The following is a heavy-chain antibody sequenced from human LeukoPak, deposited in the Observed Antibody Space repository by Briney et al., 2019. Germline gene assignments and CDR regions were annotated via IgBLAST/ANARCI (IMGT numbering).Heavy chain of an antibody. D-gene: IGHD6-6*01. CDR2: ISGSGGST. Sequence: GGSLRLSCAASGFTFSSYAMIWVRQAPGKGLEWVSAISGSGGSTYYVDSVKGRFTISRDNSKNTLYLQMNSLRAEDTAVYYCAKSLNIPRGSSSDYWGQGTLVTVSS. J-gene: IGHJ4*02. V-gene: IGHV3-23*01. CDR1: GFTFSSYA. CDR3: AKSLNIPRGSSSDY.